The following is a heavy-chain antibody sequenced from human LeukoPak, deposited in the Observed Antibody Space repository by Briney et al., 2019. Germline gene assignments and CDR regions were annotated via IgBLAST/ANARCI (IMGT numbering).Heavy chain of an antibody. CDR1: GFTVSSNY. D-gene: IGHD3-22*01. V-gene: IGHV3-66*01. J-gene: IGHJ4*02. CDR2: IYSGGST. Sequence: PGGSLRLSCAASGFTVSSNYMSWVRQAPGKGLEWVSVIYSGGSTYYADSVKGRFTISRDNSKNTLYLQMNSLKTEDTAVYYCTTHSYYYDSSGYFPSWGQGTLVTVSS. CDR3: TTHSYYYDSSGYFPS.